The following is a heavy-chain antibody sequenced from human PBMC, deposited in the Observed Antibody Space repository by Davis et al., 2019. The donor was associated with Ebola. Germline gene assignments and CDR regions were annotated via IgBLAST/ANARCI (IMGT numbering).Heavy chain of an antibody. CDR2: IYYSGST. CDR1: GESVSSFY. CDR3: ARLAAADEGLDY. D-gene: IGHD6-13*01. J-gene: IGHJ4*02. V-gene: IGHV4-59*02. Sequence: MPSETLSPTCTVSGESVSSFYWSWIRQPPGKGLEWIGYIYYSGSTNYNPSLKSRVTISVDTSKNQFSLKLSSVTAADTAVYYCARLAAADEGLDYWGQGTLVTVSS.